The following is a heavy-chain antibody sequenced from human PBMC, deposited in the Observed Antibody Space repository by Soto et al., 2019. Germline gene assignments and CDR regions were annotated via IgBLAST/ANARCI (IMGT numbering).Heavy chain of an antibody. J-gene: IGHJ6*02. V-gene: IGHV3-7*03. Sequence: EVQLVESGGGLVQPGGSLRLSCAASGFTFSSYWMSWVRQAPGKGLEWVANIKQDGSEKYYVDSVKGRFTISRDNAKNSLYLQMNSLRAEDTAVYYCARSGYERDMETDVWGQGTTVTVSS. D-gene: IGHD5-12*01. CDR1: GFTFSSYW. CDR3: ARSGYERDMETDV. CDR2: IKQDGSEK.